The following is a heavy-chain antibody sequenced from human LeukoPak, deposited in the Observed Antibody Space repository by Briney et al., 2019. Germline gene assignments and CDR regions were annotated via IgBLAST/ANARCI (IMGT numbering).Heavy chain of an antibody. CDR2: ISSSSSYI. Sequence: PGGSLRLSCAASGFTFSSYSMNWVRQVPGKGLEWVSSISSSSSYIYYADSVKGRFTISRDNAKNSLYLQMNSLRAEDTAVYYCASPSGNYGDYDYWGQGTLVTVSS. CDR3: ASPSGNYGDYDY. D-gene: IGHD4-17*01. J-gene: IGHJ4*02. V-gene: IGHV3-21*01. CDR1: GFTFSSYS.